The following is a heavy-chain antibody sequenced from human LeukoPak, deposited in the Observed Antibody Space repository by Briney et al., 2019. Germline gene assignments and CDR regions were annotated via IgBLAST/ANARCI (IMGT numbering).Heavy chain of an antibody. J-gene: IGHJ4*02. CDR1: GFTFSNYW. V-gene: IGHV3-48*04. Sequence: GGSLRLSCASSGFTFSNYWMNWVRQAPGKGLEWGSDISSSGSTIYYADSVKGRFTISRDNAKNSLYLQMNSLRAEDTAVYYCARDLPYYDSSGYYGLWGQGTLVTVSS. CDR2: ISSSGSTI. D-gene: IGHD3-22*01. CDR3: ARDLPYYDSSGYYGL.